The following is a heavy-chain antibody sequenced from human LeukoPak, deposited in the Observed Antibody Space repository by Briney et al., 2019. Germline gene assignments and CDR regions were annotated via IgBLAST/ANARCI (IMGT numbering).Heavy chain of an antibody. CDR3: ARGVRYCSSTSCFHYYYYYGMDV. V-gene: IGHV4-34*01. J-gene: IGHJ6*02. CDR2: INHSGST. CDR1: GGSFSGYY. Sequence: SETLSLTCAVYGGSFSGYYWSWIRQPPGKGLEWIGEINHSGSTNYNPSLKSRVTISVDTPKNQFSLKLSSVTAADTAVYYCARGVRYCSSTSCFHYYYYYGMDVWGQGTTVTVSS. D-gene: IGHD2-2*01.